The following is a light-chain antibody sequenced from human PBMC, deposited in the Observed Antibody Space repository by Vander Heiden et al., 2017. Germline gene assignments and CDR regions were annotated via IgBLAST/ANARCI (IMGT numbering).Light chain of an antibody. CDR1: QSVSSTF. CDR2: GAS. CDR3: QQYGSSPLT. V-gene: IGKV3-20*01. Sequence: EIGLTQSPGTLSLSPGERVTLSCRASQSVSSTFLAWYQQKSGQAPRLLIYGASSRATGIPDRFSRSGSGIDFTLTISRLEPEDFAVYYCQQYGSSPLTFGGGTKVEIK. J-gene: IGKJ4*01.